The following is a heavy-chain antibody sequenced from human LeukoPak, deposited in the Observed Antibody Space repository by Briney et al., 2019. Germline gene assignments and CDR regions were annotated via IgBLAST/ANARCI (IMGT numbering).Heavy chain of an antibody. CDR2: IIPIFGTA. CDR1: GGTFSSYA. J-gene: IGHJ2*01. CDR3: ARELREHTSLGFDL. D-gene: IGHD1/OR15-1a*01. V-gene: IGHV1-69*13. Sequence: SVKVSCEASGGTFSSYAISWVRQAPGQGLEWMGGIIPIFGTANYAQKFQGRVTITADESTSTAYMELSSLRSEDTAVYYCARELREHTSLGFDLWGRGTLVTVSS.